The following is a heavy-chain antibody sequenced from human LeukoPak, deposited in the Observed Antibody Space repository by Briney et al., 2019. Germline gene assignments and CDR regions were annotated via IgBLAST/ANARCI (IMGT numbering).Heavy chain of an antibody. Sequence: ASVKVSCKASGYTFTSYGINWVRQAPGQGLEWMGWISAYNGNTNYAQKLQGRVTMTTDTSTSTAYIELRSLRSDDTAVYYCARLAPGWAFDIWGQGTMVTVSS. CDR3: ARLAPGWAFDI. CDR1: GYTFTSYG. CDR2: ISAYNGNT. J-gene: IGHJ3*02. V-gene: IGHV1-18*01.